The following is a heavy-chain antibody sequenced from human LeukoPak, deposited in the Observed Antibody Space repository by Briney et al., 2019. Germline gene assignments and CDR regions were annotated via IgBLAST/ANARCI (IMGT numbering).Heavy chain of an antibody. CDR3: ARAGYTSSWYVPSFDY. D-gene: IGHD6-13*01. CDR2: IYYSGST. CDR1: GGSISSYY. V-gene: IGHV4-59*01. J-gene: IGHJ4*02. Sequence: PSETLSLACTVSGGSISSYYWSWIRQPPGKGLEWIGYIYYSGSTNYNPSLKSRVTISVDTSKNQFSLKLSSVTAADTTVYYCARAGYTSSWYVPSFDYWGQRTLVTVSS.